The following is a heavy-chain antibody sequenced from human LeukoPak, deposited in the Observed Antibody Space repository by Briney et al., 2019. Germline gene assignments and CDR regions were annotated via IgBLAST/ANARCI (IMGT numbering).Heavy chain of an antibody. CDR2: ISYDGSNK. CDR1: GFTSSSYA. CDR3: ARAVVVVKPPFDY. Sequence: GGSLRLSCAASGFTSSSYAMHWVRQAPGKGLEWVAVISYDGSNKYHADSVRGRFTISRDNSKNTLYLQMNSLRAEDTAVYYCARAVVVVKPPFDYWGQGTLVTVSS. J-gene: IGHJ4*02. V-gene: IGHV3-30*04. D-gene: IGHD3-22*01.